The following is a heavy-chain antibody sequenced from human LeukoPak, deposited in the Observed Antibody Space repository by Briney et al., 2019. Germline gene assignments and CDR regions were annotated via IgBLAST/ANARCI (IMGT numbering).Heavy chain of an antibody. CDR2: ISSSSRYT. Sequence: GGSLRLSCAASGFTFSSYAMSWVRQAPGKGLEWVSSISSSSRYTFYVDSVKGRFTISRDNAKNSLYLQMNSLRAEDTAVYYCAKGPLTEVAGTTWDYWGQGTLVTVSS. CDR3: AKGPLTEVAGTTWDY. D-gene: IGHD6-19*01. J-gene: IGHJ4*02. CDR1: GFTFSSYA. V-gene: IGHV3-21*04.